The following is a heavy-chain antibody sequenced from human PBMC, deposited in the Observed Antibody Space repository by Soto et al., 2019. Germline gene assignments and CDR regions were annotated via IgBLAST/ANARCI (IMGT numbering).Heavy chain of an antibody. CDR1: GGTFSSYA. CDR3: AGDPTYYYDSSGYYWY. V-gene: IGHV1-69*01. J-gene: IGHJ4*02. Sequence: QVQLVQSGAEVKKPGSSVKVSCKASGGTFSSYAISWVRQAPGQGLAWMGGIIPIFGTANYAQKFQGRVTITADESTSTAYMELSSLRSEDTAVYYCAGDPTYYYDSSGYYWYWGQGTLVTVSS. D-gene: IGHD3-22*01. CDR2: IIPIFGTA.